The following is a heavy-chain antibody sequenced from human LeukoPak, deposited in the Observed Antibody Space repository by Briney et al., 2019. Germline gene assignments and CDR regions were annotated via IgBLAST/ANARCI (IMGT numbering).Heavy chain of an antibody. CDR2: IIPIFGTA. D-gene: IGHD3-22*01. J-gene: IGHJ3*02. Sequence: GASVKVSCKASGGTFSSYAISWVRQAPGQGLEWMGGIIPIFGTANYAQKFQGRVTITADESTSTAYMELSSLRSEDTAVYYCARCHGYYSGDAFDIWGQGTMVTVSS. V-gene: IGHV1-69*13. CDR3: ARCHGYYSGDAFDI. CDR1: GGTFSSYA.